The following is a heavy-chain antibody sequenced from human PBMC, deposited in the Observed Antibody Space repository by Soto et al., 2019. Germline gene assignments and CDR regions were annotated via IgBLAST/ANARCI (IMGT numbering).Heavy chain of an antibody. CDR1: GFAFSNAW. CDR3: TPSITVFSVNNY. D-gene: IGHD3-10*01. V-gene: IGHV3-15*07. CDR2: IKSKTDEESA. Sequence: EVQLVQSGGGLVEPGGSLRLSCAASGFAFSNAWMNWVRQRPGKGLEWVGRIKSKTDEESADYSAPVKGRFTISRDDSRNTLYLQMNSLKTEDTGVYYCTPSITVFSVNNYWGQGTLVTVSS. J-gene: IGHJ4*02.